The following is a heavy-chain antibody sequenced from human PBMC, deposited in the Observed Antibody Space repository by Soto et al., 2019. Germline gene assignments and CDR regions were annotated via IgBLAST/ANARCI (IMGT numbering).Heavy chain of an antibody. CDR2: ISGSGTNT. CDR3: AQIILRHFDWST. CDR1: GFPFPTYA. J-gene: IGHJ4*02. Sequence: GGSLRLSCAASGFPFPTYAMTWVRQAPGKGLEWVSAISGSGTNTNYADSVKGRFTISRDNSKNTLFLHLNSLKVEDTAVYYCAQIILRHFDWSTWSQGTRVTVSS. V-gene: IGHV3-23*01. D-gene: IGHD3-9*01.